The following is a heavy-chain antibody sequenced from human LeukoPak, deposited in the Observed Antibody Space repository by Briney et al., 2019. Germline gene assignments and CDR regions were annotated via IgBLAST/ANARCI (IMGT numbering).Heavy chain of an antibody. CDR2: INEDGGLK. J-gene: IGHJ4*02. V-gene: IGHV3-7*03. Sequence: GGSLRPSCVASGFTFSSRDWMTWIRQAPGKGLEWVANINEDGGLKYYVDSVMGRFTISRDNSKNTLYLQMNNLRAEDTAVYYCAKGSADYWGQGTLVTVSS. D-gene: IGHD3-10*01. CDR1: GFTFSSRDW. CDR3: AKGSADY.